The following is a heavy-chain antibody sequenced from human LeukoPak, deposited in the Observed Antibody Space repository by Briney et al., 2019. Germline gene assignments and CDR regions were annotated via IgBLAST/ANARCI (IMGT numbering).Heavy chain of an antibody. CDR2: ISWNSGSI. V-gene: IGHV3-9*01. D-gene: IGHD5-18*01. Sequence: GGSLRLSCAASGFTFDDYAMHWVRQAPGKGLEWVSGISWNSGSIGYADSVKGRFTISRDNAKNSLYLQMNSLRAEDTAVYYCARVSRGYSYGREDYWGQGTLVTVSS. CDR3: ARVSRGYSYGREDY. CDR1: GFTFDDYA. J-gene: IGHJ4*02.